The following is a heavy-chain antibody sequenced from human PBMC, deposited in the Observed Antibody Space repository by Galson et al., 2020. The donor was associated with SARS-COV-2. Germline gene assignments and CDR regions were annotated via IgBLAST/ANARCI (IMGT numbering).Heavy chain of an antibody. CDR3: AVRLGRTATGHFDS. D-gene: IGHD3-16*01. Sequence: ASVKVSCKASGGTFSSYVISWVRQVPGQGLEWMGGIIPVFDTTNYARKFQDRFTMTADESTSTAYLELSSLRSDDTAVYYCAVRLGRTATGHFDSWGLGTLVTVSS. J-gene: IGHJ4*02. V-gene: IGHV1-69*13. CDR1: GGTFSSYV. CDR2: IIPVFDTT.